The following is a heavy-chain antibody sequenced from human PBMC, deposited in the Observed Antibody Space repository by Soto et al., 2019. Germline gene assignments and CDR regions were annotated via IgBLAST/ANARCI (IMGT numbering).Heavy chain of an antibody. Sequence: SETLSLTCTVSGGSISSYYWSWIRQPPGKGLEWIGYIYYSGSTNYNPSLKSRVTISVDTSKNQFSLKLSSVTAADTAVYYCAHSFRDAFDSCGQGTMVTVSS. V-gene: IGHV4-59*01. CDR2: IYYSGST. CDR3: AHSFRDAFDS. D-gene: IGHD3-16*01. J-gene: IGHJ3*02. CDR1: GGSISSYY.